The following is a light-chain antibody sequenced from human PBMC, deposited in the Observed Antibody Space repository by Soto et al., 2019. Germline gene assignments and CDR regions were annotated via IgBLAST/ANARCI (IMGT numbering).Light chain of an antibody. J-gene: IGKJ1*01. CDR3: QQYNSYSWT. Sequence: DIQMTQSPSTLSASVGDRVTITCRASQSISSWLAWYQQKPGKAPKILIYDASNLERGVPSRFSGSGSGTEFTLTISSLQPDDFATYYCQQYNSYSWTFGQGTKVEI. CDR1: QSISSW. CDR2: DAS. V-gene: IGKV1-5*01.